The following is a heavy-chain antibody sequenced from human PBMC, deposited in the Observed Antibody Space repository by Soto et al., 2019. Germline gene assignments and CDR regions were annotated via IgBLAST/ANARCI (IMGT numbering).Heavy chain of an antibody. D-gene: IGHD1-26*01. J-gene: IGHJ4*02. Sequence: GGSLRLSCAVSGFTFNSYSMNWVRQAPGKGLEWVSSISSSSSYIYYADSVKGRFTISRDNAKNSLYLQMNSLRAEDTAVYYCARGFSDPVGYWGQGTLVTVSS. CDR1: GFTFNSYS. V-gene: IGHV3-21*01. CDR2: ISSSSSYI. CDR3: ARGFSDPVGY.